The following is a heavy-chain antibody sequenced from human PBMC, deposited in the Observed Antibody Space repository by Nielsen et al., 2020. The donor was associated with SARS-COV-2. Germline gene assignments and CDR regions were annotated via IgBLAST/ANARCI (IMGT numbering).Heavy chain of an antibody. CDR3: ARGHLVVVPSPILGLGPFFYSFYLDV. Sequence: SETLSLTCAVSGGSVSSNDWWTWVRQSPGKGLEWIGEVSHSGSTNYSPSLKSRVMLSMDKSRRQFSLRLASVSAADTAVYFCARGHLVVVPSPILGLGPFFYSFYLDVWGKGTTVIVSS. V-gene: IGHV4-4*02. CDR2: VSHSGST. CDR1: GGSVSSNDW. D-gene: IGHD2-2*02. J-gene: IGHJ6*03.